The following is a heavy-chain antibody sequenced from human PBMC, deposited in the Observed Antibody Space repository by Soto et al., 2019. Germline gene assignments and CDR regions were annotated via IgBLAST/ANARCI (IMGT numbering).Heavy chain of an antibody. CDR1: GFNFSSYA. CDR2: ISGSGGST. D-gene: IGHD1-26*01. J-gene: IGHJ4*02. V-gene: IGHV3-23*01. Sequence: EVQLLESGGGLVQPGGSLRLSCAASGFNFSSYAMRWVRQAPVKGLEWVSAISGSGGSTYYADSVKGRFTISRDNSKHTLYLQMNSLRAEDTAVYYCARRGSGSYYDNWCQGTLVTVSS. CDR3: ARRGSGSYYDN.